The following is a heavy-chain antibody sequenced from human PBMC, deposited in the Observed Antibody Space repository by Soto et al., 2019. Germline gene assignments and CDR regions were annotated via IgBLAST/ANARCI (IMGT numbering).Heavy chain of an antibody. Sequence: ESGGGLVQPGGSLRLSCAASGFSFSSYSMNWVRQAPGKGLEWVSYISSSKNIIYYADSVKGRFTISRDNANNSLFLQVNNLRDEDTAVYYCARSPTSGYSSGWYSDYWGQGTLVTVSS. V-gene: IGHV3-48*02. CDR2: ISSSKNII. CDR1: GFSFSSYS. CDR3: ARSPTSGYSSGWYSDY. J-gene: IGHJ4*02. D-gene: IGHD6-19*01.